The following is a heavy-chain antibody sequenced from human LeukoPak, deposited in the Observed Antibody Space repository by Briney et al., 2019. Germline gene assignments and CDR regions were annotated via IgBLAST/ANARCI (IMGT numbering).Heavy chain of an antibody. CDR3: ARMRRSGTYSPFDY. CDR1: GGSISSSNW. J-gene: IGHJ4*02. CDR2: IYHSGST. V-gene: IGHV4-4*02. Sequence: PSETLSLTCAVSGGSISSSNWWSWVRQPPGKGLEWIGEIYHSGSTNYNPSLKSRVTISLDKSKNQFSLKLSSVTAADTAVYYCARMRRSGTYSPFDYWGQGTLVTVSS. D-gene: IGHD1-26*01.